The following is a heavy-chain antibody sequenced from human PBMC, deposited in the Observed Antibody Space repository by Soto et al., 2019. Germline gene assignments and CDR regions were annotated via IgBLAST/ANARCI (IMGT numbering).Heavy chain of an antibody. CDR1: GFSFSDYA. CDR2: ISESGGST. D-gene: IGHD1-7*01. J-gene: IGHJ4*02. V-gene: IGHV3-23*01. Sequence: GGSLRLSCAASGFSFSDYAMSWVRQAPGKGLEWVSVISESGGSTHYADSVRGRFTVSRDNSKNSLSLRMNSLRAEDTAVYYCAKDGVITGTTPFDYWGQGTLVTVSS. CDR3: AKDGVITGTTPFDY.